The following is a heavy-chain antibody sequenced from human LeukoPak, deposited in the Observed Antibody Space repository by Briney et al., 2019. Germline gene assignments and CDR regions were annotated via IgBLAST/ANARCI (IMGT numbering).Heavy chain of an antibody. CDR1: GYTFTSYY. D-gene: IGHD6-13*01. CDR2: MNPNSGNT. Sequence: ASVKVSCKASGYTFTSYYMHWVRQATGQGLEWMGWMNPNSGNTGYAQKFQGRVTMTRNTSISTAYMELSSLRSEDTAVYYCARHPLVGIAAAVDYWGQGTLVTVSS. V-gene: IGHV1-8*02. J-gene: IGHJ4*02. CDR3: ARHPLVGIAAAVDY.